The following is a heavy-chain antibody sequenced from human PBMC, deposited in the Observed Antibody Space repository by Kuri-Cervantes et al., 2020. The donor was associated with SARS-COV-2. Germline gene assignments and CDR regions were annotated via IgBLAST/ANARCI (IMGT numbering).Heavy chain of an antibody. J-gene: IGHJ4*02. CDR2: INHSGST. V-gene: IGHV4-34*01. CDR1: GGSFSGYY. Sequence: SETLSLTCAVYGGSFSGYYWSWIRQPPGKGLEWIGEINHSGSTNYNPSLKSRVTISVDTSKNQFSLELTSVTAADTAVYFCARTPSRFGLLISDWGQGTLVTVSS. D-gene: IGHD3/OR15-3a*01. CDR3: ARTPSRFGLLISD.